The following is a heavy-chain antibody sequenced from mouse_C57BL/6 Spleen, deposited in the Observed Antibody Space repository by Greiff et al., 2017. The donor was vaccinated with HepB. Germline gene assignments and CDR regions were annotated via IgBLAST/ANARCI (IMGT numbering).Heavy chain of an antibody. V-gene: IGHV1-22*01. D-gene: IGHD1-1*01. CDR1: GYTFTDYN. CDR3: ARGTSAYGSSFHWYFDV. Sequence: VQLKQSGPELVKPGASVKMSCKASGYTFTDYNMHWVKQSHGKSLEWIGYINPNNGGTSYNQKFKGKATLTVNKSSSTAYMELRSLTSEDSAVYYCARGTSAYGSSFHWYFDVWGTGTTVTVSS. CDR2: INPNNGGT. J-gene: IGHJ1*03.